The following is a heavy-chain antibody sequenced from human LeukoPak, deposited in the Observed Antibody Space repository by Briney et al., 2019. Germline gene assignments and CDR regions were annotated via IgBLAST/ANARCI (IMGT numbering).Heavy chain of an antibody. V-gene: IGHV6-1*01. CDR3: ARLRVGNSGCYYFDY. CDR2: TYYRSKWYN. Sequence: SQTLSLTCAIFGDSVSSNSDAWNWIRQYPSRGLEWLGRTYYRSKWYNDYAASVKSRITINPDTSKNHFSLQLNSVTPEDTAVFYCARLRVGNSGCYYFDYWGQGTLVTVSS. D-gene: IGHD5-12*01. J-gene: IGHJ4*02. CDR1: GDSVSSNSDA.